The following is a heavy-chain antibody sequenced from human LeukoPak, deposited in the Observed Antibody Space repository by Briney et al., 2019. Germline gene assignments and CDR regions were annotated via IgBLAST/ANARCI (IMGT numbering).Heavy chain of an antibody. CDR1: GFTVNRNY. CDR2: ISGSGNTT. V-gene: IGHV3-23*01. D-gene: IGHD2-2*01. CDR3: ARDLLRGSCCTFYSMDV. Sequence: GGSLRLSCAASGFTVNRNYMSWARQAPGRGLEWVSVISGSGNTTFYADSVKGRFTISRDNSKNTLYLQMNRLRGEDTAVYYCARDLLRGSCCTFYSMDVWGQGTTVTVSS. J-gene: IGHJ6*02.